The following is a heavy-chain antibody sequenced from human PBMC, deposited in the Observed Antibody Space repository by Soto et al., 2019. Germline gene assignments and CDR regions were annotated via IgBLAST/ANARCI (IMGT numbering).Heavy chain of an antibody. CDR2: ISGSGGST. V-gene: IGHV3-23*01. D-gene: IGHD6-19*01. CDR3: AKSPLYSSGWSPFFDY. CDR1: GFTFSSYA. Sequence: LGGSLRLSCAASGFTFSSYAMSWVRQAPGKGLEWVSAISGSGGSTYYADSVKGRFTISRDNSKNTLYLQMNSLRAEDTAVYYCAKSPLYSSGWSPFFDYWGQGTLVTVSS. J-gene: IGHJ4*02.